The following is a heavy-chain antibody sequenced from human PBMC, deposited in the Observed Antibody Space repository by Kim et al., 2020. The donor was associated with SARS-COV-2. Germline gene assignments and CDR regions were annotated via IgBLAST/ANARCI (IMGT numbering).Heavy chain of an antibody. J-gene: IGHJ4*01. Sequence: GGSLRLSCAASGFTFSSYAMYWVRQAPGRGLEWVAVISYDGSNKYYADSVKGRFTISRDNSKNTLYLQMNSLRAEDTALYYCAKARTPCVTDRAAFD. CDR3: AKARTPCVTDRAAFD. CDR2: ISYDGSNK. D-gene: IGHD1-1*01. CDR1: GFTFSSYA. V-gene: IGHV3-30-3*01.